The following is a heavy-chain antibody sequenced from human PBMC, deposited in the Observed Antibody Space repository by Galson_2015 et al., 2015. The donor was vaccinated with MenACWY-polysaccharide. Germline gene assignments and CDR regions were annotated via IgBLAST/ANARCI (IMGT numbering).Heavy chain of an antibody. CDR3: AKKKAILRTYPYYFDY. J-gene: IGHJ4*02. Sequence: SLRLSCAASGFTFSSYAMNWVRQTPGKGLEWVSGISGSGSNTYYADSVQGRFTISRDNSKNTLYLQMNSLRAEDTAIFYCAKKKAILRTYPYYFDYWGQGTLVTVSS. CDR1: GFTFSSYA. D-gene: IGHD2/OR15-2a*01. V-gene: IGHV3-23*01. CDR2: ISGSGSNT.